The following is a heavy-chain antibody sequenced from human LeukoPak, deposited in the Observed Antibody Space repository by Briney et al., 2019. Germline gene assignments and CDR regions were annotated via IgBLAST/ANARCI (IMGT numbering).Heavy chain of an antibody. D-gene: IGHD2-2*01. CDR2: ISAYNGNT. CDR3: ARDRRHCSSTSCYGPRFDY. V-gene: IGHV1-18*01. J-gene: IGHJ4*02. Sequence: GASVKVSCKASGYTFTSYGISWVRQAPGQGLEWMGWISAYNGNTNYAQKLQGRVTMTTDTSTSTAYMELRSLRSDDTAVYYCARDRRHCSSTSCYGPRFDYWGQGTLVTVSS. CDR1: GYTFTSYG.